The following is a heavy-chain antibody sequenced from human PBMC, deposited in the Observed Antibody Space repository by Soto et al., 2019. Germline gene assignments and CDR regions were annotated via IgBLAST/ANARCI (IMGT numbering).Heavy chain of an antibody. Sequence: SETLSLTCAVYGGSFSGYYWSWIRQPPGKGLEWIGSIYYSGSTYYNPSLKSRVTISVDTSKNQFSLKLSSVTAADTAVYYCARQSKLVYGMDVWGQGTTVTVSS. J-gene: IGHJ6*02. CDR3: ARQSKLVYGMDV. V-gene: IGHV4-34*01. CDR1: GGSFSGYY. D-gene: IGHD6-13*01. CDR2: IYYSGST.